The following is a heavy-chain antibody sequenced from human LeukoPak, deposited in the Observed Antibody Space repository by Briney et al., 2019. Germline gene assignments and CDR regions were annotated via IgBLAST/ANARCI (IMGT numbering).Heavy chain of an antibody. V-gene: IGHV5-51*01. CDR2: IYPGDSDT. D-gene: IGHD2-2*01. CDR1: GYSFTSYW. J-gene: IGHJ6*02. Sequence: GESLKISCKGSGYSFTSYWIGWVRQMPEKGLEWMGIIYPGDSDTRYSPSFQRHVTISADKSISTAYLQWSSLKASDTAMYYCARHEAYCSSTSCTIYYGMDVWGQGTTVTVSS. CDR3: ARHEAYCSSTSCTIYYGMDV.